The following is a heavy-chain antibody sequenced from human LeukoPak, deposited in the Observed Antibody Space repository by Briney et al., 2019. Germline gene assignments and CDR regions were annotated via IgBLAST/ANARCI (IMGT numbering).Heavy chain of an antibody. V-gene: IGHV3-20*04. J-gene: IGHJ3*02. Sequence: PGGSLRLSCAASGFTLSSYEMSWVRQAPGKGLEWVSGINWNGGSTGYADSVKGRFTIPRDNAKNSLYLQMNSLRAEDTALYYCARVRNGYSYDAFDIWGQGTMVTVSS. CDR2: INWNGGST. CDR3: ARVRNGYSYDAFDI. D-gene: IGHD5-24*01. CDR1: GFTLSSYE.